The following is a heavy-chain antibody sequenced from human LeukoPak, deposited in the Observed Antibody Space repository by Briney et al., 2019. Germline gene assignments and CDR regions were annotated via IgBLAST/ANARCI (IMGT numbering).Heavy chain of an antibody. CDR3: ATTTYNSRVYHMDV. CDR2: FDPEDGET. CDR1: GYTLTELS. Sequence: GSSKVFCKVSGYTLTELSMHLVRQDSGKGVGGMGSFDPEDGETIYAQKFQGRLTMTEDTSTDTAYMELSSLRSEDTAVYYCATTTYNSRVYHMDVWGKGTTVTVSS. J-gene: IGHJ6*03. V-gene: IGHV1-24*01. D-gene: IGHD1-20*01.